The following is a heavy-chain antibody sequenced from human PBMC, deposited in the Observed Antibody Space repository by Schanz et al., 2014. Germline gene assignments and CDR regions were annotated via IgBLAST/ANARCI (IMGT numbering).Heavy chain of an antibody. CDR2: ISASGGDT. CDR1: GFTFSSYS. J-gene: IGHJ4*02. Sequence: EVQLVESGGGLVQPGGSLRLSCTASGFTFSSYSMNWVRQAPGKGLEWLSVISASGGDTYYADSVKGRFTISRDNSKNTLYLQMNSLRAGDAAVYYCARGLIAAAGGAFDYWGQGTLVAVSA. CDR3: ARGLIAAAGGAFDY. V-gene: IGHV3-23*04. D-gene: IGHD6-13*01.